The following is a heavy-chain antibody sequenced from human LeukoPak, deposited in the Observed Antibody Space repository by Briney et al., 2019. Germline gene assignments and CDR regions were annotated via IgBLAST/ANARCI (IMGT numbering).Heavy chain of an antibody. CDR2: IYSGGTT. J-gene: IGHJ4*02. Sequence: GGSLRLSCAASGFTVSSNYMSWVRQAPGKGLEWVSVIYSGGTTYYADSVKGRFTISRDNSKNTLYLQMNSLRAEDTAVYYCARELRRVGAMIDYWGQGTLVTVSS. CDR1: GFTVSSNY. V-gene: IGHV3-66*01. CDR3: ARELRRVGAMIDY. D-gene: IGHD1-26*01.